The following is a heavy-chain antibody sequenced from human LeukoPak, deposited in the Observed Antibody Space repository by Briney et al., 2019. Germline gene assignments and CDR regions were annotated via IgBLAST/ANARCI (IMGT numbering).Heavy chain of an antibody. V-gene: IGHV4-34*01. D-gene: IGHD6-13*01. CDR1: GGSFSGYY. CDR2: INHSGNT. CDR3: ARGPRYSSSWSLGGWFDP. J-gene: IGHJ5*02. Sequence: SETLSLTCAVYGGSFSGYYWSWIRQPPGKGLEWIGEINHSGNTNYNPSLKSRVTISVDTSKNQFSLKLSSVTAADTAVYYCARGPRYSSSWSLGGWFDPWGQGTLVTVSS.